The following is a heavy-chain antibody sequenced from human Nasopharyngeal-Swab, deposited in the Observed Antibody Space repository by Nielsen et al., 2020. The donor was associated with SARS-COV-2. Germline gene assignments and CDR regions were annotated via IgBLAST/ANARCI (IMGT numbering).Heavy chain of an antibody. Sequence: GESLKISCAASGFTFSSYGMHWVRRAPGKGLEWVAVISYDGSNKYYADSVKGRFTISRDNSKNTLYLQMNSLRAEDTAVYYCAKDESGYYYDSSGYIDYWGQGTLVTVSS. D-gene: IGHD3-22*01. CDR2: ISYDGSNK. CDR1: GFTFSSYG. V-gene: IGHV3-30*18. J-gene: IGHJ4*02. CDR3: AKDESGYYYDSSGYIDY.